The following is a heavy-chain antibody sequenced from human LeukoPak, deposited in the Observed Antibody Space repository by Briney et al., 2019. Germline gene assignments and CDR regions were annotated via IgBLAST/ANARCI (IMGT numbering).Heavy chain of an antibody. CDR3: ARLFYDILTYFDY. CDR1: GGSISSGGYY. CDR2: IYHSGST. J-gene: IGHJ4*02. Sequence: SETLSLTCTVSGGSISSGGYYWSWIRQPPGKGLEWIGYIYHSGSTYYNPSLKSRVTISVDRSKNQFSLKLSSVTAADTAVYYCARLFYDILTYFDYWGQGTLVTVSS. D-gene: IGHD3-9*01. V-gene: IGHV4-30-2*01.